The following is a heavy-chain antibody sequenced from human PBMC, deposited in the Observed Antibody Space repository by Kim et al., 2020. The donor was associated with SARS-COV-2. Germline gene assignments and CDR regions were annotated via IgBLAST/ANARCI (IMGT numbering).Heavy chain of an antibody. D-gene: IGHD3-22*01. CDR3: AREGAYYDSSGLEDLDY. CDR1: GFTFSNDG. CDR2: IWYDGSNK. Sequence: GGSLRLSCAASGFTFSNDGMHWVRQAPGKGLEWVAVIWYDGSNKYYADSVKGRFTISRDNSKNTLYLQMNSLRAEDTALSYCAREGAYYDSSGLEDLDYWGQGTLVTVSS. V-gene: IGHV3-33*01. J-gene: IGHJ4*02.